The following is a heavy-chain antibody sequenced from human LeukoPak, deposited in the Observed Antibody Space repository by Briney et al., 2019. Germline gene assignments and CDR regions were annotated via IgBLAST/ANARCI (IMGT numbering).Heavy chain of an antibody. CDR3: AKDIQGYSYAFLDY. V-gene: IGHV3-23*01. Sequence: PGGSLRLSCAASGFTFSSYAMSWVRQAPGKGLEWVSAISGSGGSTYYADSVKGRFTISRDNSKNTLYLQMNSLRAEDTAVYYCAKDIQGYSYAFLDYWGQGTLVTVSS. D-gene: IGHD5-18*01. J-gene: IGHJ4*02. CDR2: ISGSGGST. CDR1: GFTFSSYA.